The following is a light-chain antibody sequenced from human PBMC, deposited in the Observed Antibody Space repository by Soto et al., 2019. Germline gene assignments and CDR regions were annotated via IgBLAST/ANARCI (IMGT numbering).Light chain of an antibody. CDR3: QQVESYPST. V-gene: IGKV1-9*01. J-gene: IGKJ4*01. CDR1: QGISSF. Sequence: QLTQTPSSLSASLGDRVTIXXRSSQGISSFLAWYQQKPGKAPKLXIYAASSLQSGVPSRFSGSGFGTDFTLTITSLQPEDFATYYCQQVESYPSTFGGGTKVDIK. CDR2: AAS.